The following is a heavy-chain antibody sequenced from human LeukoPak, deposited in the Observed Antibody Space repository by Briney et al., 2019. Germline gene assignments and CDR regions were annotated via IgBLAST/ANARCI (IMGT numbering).Heavy chain of an antibody. J-gene: IGHJ4*02. CDR2: ISGSDGST. CDR1: GFTFSSYA. CDR3: AKDTSGYYARWGDY. D-gene: IGHD3-22*01. Sequence: PGGSLRLSCAASGFTFSSYAMSWVRQAPGKGLEWVSAISGSDGSTYYADSVRGRFTISRDNSKNTLYLQMNSLRAEDTAVYYCAKDTSGYYARWGDYWGQGTPVTVSS. V-gene: IGHV3-23*01.